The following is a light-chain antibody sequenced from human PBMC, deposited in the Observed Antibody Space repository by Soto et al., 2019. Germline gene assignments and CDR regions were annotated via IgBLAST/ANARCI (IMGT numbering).Light chain of an antibody. CDR3: QQYNSWLGT. J-gene: IGKJ3*01. V-gene: IGKV3-15*01. CDR1: QSVSSN. Sequence: EIVMTQSPATLSVSPGERATLSCRASQSVSSNLAWYQQKPGQAPGLLIYGASTRATGIPARFSGSGSGTEFTLTISSLQSEDFAVYYCQQYNSWLGTFGXGTKVDIK. CDR2: GAS.